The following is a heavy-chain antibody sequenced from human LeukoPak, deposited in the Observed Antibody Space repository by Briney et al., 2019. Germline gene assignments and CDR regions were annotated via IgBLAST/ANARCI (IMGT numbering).Heavy chain of an antibody. CDR3: EKPAQRGFDYSKSLEH. CDR2: IWSDATNE. CDR1: GYTFSHFG. V-gene: IGHV3-33*06. D-gene: IGHD4-11*01. Sequence: GGSLRLSCEASGYTFSHFGIHWVRQAPGKGLERVAVIWSDATNEYYADSVKGRFTISRDNFKRTVSLEMNGLRAEDTAVYYCEKPAQRGFDYSKSLEHWGQGSLVIVSS. J-gene: IGHJ5*02.